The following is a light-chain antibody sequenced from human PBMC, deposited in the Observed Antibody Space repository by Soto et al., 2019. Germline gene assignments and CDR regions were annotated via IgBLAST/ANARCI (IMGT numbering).Light chain of an antibody. J-gene: IGKJ2*01. CDR1: QTISSDY. V-gene: IGKV3-20*01. Sequence: DIVLTQSPGVLSLSPGERATLSCRASQTISSDYLAWYQQNPGQAPRLLIYGASSRATGIPDRFSGSGSGTDFTLTISRLEPEDFAVYYCHQYGSSPMYTFGQGTKLEIK. CDR3: HQYGSSPMYT. CDR2: GAS.